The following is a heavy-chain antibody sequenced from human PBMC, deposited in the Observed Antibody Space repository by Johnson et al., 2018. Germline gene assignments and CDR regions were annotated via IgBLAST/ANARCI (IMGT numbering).Heavy chain of an antibody. CDR2: IYYSGST. CDR3: ARLYYSNGWFDP. D-gene: IGHD4-11*01. V-gene: IGHV4-59*01. CDR1: GVSITSYY. J-gene: IGHJ5*02. Sequence: QVQLQESGPGLVKPSETLSLMCTVSGVSITSYYWSWIRQPPGKGLEWIGYIYYSGSTNYNPSLKSRVTISVDTSKNQFSLKLSSVTAADTAMYYCARLYYSNGWFDPWGQVTLVTVSS.